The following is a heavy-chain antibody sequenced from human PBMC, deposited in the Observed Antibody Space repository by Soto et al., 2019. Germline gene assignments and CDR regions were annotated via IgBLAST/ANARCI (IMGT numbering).Heavy chain of an antibody. D-gene: IGHD6-19*01. CDR3: ARGAPLYSSGWVGAAEGWFDP. J-gene: IGHJ5*02. CDR1: GYTFTSYD. V-gene: IGHV1-8*01. Sequence: QVQLVQSGAEVKKPGASVKVSCKASGYTFTSYDINWVRQATGQGLEWMGWMNPNSGNTGYAQKCQGRVTMTRNTSISTAYMELSSLRSEDTAVYYCARGAPLYSSGWVGAAEGWFDPWGQGTLVTVSS. CDR2: MNPNSGNT.